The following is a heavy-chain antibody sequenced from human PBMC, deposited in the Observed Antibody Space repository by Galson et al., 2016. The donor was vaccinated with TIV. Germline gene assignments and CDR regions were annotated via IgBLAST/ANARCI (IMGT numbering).Heavy chain of an antibody. J-gene: IGHJ4*02. CDR1: GFSFSDYA. D-gene: IGHD2-15*01. Sequence: SLRLSCAASGFSFSDYAIHWVRQAPGKGLEWVAVISYDGTNKFYPDSVKGRFTISRDNSNSTLYLQMKSLRPEDTAVYYCARDKASGIGVVADYWGQGTLVTVSS. CDR2: ISYDGTNK. CDR3: ARDKASGIGVVADY. V-gene: IGHV3-30-3*01.